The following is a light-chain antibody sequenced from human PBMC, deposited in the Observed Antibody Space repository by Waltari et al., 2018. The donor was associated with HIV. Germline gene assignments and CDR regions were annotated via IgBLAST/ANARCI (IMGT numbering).Light chain of an antibody. J-gene: IGKJ2*01. CDR2: GAS. Sequence: DIQMTQSPYSLSASVGDGVTITCRATQSISSYLNWYQQKLGAAPKLLIYGASTLQSGVPSRISGSGSGTDFTLTINNLQPEDFAIYYCQQSYSTPYTFGQGTKVEIK. CDR1: QSISSY. CDR3: QQSYSTPYT. V-gene: IGKV1-39*01.